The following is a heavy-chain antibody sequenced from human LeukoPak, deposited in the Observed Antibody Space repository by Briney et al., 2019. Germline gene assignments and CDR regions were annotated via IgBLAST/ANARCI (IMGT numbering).Heavy chain of an antibody. D-gene: IGHD5-18*01. J-gene: IGHJ4*02. CDR2: IYYSGST. V-gene: IGHV4-39*01. CDR3: ARSRRYSYGSDFDY. CDR1: GGSISSSSYS. Sequence: PSETLSLTCTVSGGSISSSSYSWGWIRQPPGKGLEWIGSIYYSGSTYYNPSLKSRVTISVDTSKNQFSLKLSSVTAADTAVYYCARSRRYSYGSDFDYWAREPWSPSPQ.